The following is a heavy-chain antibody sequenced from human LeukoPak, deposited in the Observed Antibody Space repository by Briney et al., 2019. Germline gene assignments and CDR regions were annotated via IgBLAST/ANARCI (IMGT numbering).Heavy chain of an antibody. CDR1: GFTFNSYG. V-gene: IGHV3-21*01. D-gene: IGHD1-26*01. CDR2: IGSSSSSI. J-gene: IGHJ4*02. Sequence: GGSLRLSCAASGFTFNSYGMHWVRQAPGKGLEWVSSIGSSSSSIYYADSVKGRFTISRDNAKNSLYLQMNSLRAEDTAVYYCARDRWELRGEFVYWGQGTLVTVSS. CDR3: ARDRWELRGEFVY.